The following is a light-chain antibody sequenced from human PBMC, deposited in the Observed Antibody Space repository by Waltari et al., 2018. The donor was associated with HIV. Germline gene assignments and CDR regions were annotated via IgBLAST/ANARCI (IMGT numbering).Light chain of an antibody. CDR3: QSYDSTNPCV. V-gene: IGLV6-57*03. Sequence: NFMLTQPHSVSESPGKTVTISCARSSGHIASNHVQWYQQRPGSAPTPVIYEDTQRPSGVPDRISGSIDSSSNSASLTIYELKTEDEADYYCQSYDSTNPCVFGTGTRVTVL. CDR1: SGHIASNH. CDR2: EDT. J-gene: IGLJ1*01.